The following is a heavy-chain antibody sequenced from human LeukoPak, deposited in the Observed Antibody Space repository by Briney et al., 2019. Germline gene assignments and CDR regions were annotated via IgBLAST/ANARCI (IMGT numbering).Heavy chain of an antibody. D-gene: IGHD1-26*01. Sequence: GGSLRLSCEASGFTFSSYWMSWVRQAPGKGLEWVAIIRDDGGEIYYVDSVKGRFTISRDSAKSSLFLQMNSLRAEDAAVYYCSRDKPRGSYYGSIFDSWGQGTLVTVSS. CDR1: GFTFSSYW. CDR2: IRDDGGEI. J-gene: IGHJ4*02. CDR3: SRDKPRGSYYGSIFDS. V-gene: IGHV3-7*01.